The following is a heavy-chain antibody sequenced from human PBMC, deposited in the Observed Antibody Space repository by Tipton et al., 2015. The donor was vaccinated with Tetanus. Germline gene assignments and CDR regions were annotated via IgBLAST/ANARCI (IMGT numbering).Heavy chain of an antibody. Sequence: TLSLTCSVSGDSISSGGHYWGWIRQHPGKGLEWIGNIHYSGSTFYNPSLKSRVTISVDTSKNQFSLKLNSVTAADTAVYYCAREGAPRAFYIWGQGTMVTVSS. V-gene: IGHV4-31*03. CDR3: AREGAPRAFYI. J-gene: IGHJ3*02. CDR1: GDSISSGGHY. CDR2: IHYSGST.